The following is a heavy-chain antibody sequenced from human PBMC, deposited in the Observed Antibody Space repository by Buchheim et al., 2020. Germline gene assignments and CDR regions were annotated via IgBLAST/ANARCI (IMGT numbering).Heavy chain of an antibody. V-gene: IGHV3-15*01. CDR3: ARDTSHGTIFLRLDP. Sequence: EVQLVESGGDLVKPGGSLRLSCAASGLTFNNAWVSWVRQAPGKGLEWVGRIKSKTDGGTIDYAAPVKGRFTISRDNSKHTLYLQMNSLRAEDTAVYYCARDTSHGTIFLRLDPWGQGTL. CDR2: IKSKTDGGTI. CDR1: GLTFNNAW. J-gene: IGHJ5*02. D-gene: IGHD3-9*01.